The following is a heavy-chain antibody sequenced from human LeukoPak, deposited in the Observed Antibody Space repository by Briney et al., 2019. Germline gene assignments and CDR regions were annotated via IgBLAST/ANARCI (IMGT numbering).Heavy chain of an antibody. CDR3: AKDHTEGIDP. CDR2: IVPIFGTT. D-gene: IGHD1-14*01. CDR1: GDTLSGYA. V-gene: IGHV1-69*05. J-gene: IGHJ5*02. Sequence: EASVKVSCKASGDTLSGYAISWVRQAPGQGLEWMGGIVPIFGTTNYAQEFQARVTITTDESTNTVYMKLSSLRSDDTAVYFCAKDHTEGIDPWGQGTLVTVS.